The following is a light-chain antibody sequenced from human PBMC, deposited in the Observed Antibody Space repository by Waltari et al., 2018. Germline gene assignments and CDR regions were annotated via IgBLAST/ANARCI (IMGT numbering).Light chain of an antibody. Sequence: QSVLTQPPSVPGAPGPRATISCTGSGPNIGAGYDVHWYQPLPRAAPKLLIYASTSRPLGVPDRFFGSTSGTSAFLAITGLQAEDEADYYCQSYDTTLSVVFGGGTKLTVL. V-gene: IGLV1-40*01. CDR2: AST. CDR1: GPNIGAGYD. CDR3: QSYDTTLSVV. J-gene: IGLJ3*02.